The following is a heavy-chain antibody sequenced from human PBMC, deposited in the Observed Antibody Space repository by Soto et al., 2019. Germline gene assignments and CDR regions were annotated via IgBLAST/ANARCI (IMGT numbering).Heavy chain of an antibody. D-gene: IGHD6-13*01. J-gene: IGHJ4*02. Sequence: VQLVESGGGVVQPGKSLRHSCAASGFTFSSNGMHWVRQAPGKGLEWVATIWYDASNKYYADSVKGRFTISRDNSKNTLYVQMNNLRAEDTAVYYCAKEGNMGSSSWYYFDYWGQGTLVTVSS. V-gene: IGHV3-33*06. CDR3: AKEGNMGSSSWYYFDY. CDR2: IWYDASNK. CDR1: GFTFSSNG.